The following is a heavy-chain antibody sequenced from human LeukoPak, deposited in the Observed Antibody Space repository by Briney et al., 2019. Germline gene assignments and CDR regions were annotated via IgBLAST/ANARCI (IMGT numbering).Heavy chain of an antibody. Sequence: SETLSPTCTVSGGSISRYYWSWVRQSPGRGLELIAYIYYSGTTYYNPSLKSRVTISVDTSKSQFSLKLNSVTAADTALYYCAGGGYCGRASCFAPLFDFWGQGALVTVSS. D-gene: IGHD2-2*01. J-gene: IGHJ4*02. CDR3: AGGGYCGRASCFAPLFDF. CDR2: IYYSGTT. V-gene: IGHV4-59*01. CDR1: GGSISRYY.